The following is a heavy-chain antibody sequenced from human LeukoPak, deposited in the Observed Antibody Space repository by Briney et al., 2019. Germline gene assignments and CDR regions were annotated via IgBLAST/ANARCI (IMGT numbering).Heavy chain of an antibody. CDR3: AKPRSDYYYSAFDY. CDR2: ISGSGGST. CDR1: GFTFSSYA. V-gene: IGHV3-23*01. J-gene: IGHJ4*02. Sequence: PGGSLRLSCAASGFTFSSYAMSWVRQAPGRGLEWVSGISGSGGSTYYADSVKGRFTFSRDNSKNTLYLQMNSLRAEGTAVYYCAKPRSDYYYSAFDYWGQGTLVTVSS. D-gene: IGHD3-22*01.